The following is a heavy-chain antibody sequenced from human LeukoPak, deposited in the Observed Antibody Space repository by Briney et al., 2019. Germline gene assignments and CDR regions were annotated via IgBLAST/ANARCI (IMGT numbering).Heavy chain of an antibody. J-gene: IGHJ4*02. Sequence: PSETLSLTCTVSGGSISSYYWSWIRQPPGKGLEWIGYIYYSGSTNYNPSLKSRVTISVDTSKNQFSLKLSSVTAADTAVYYCARDYYYGSGRFDYWGQGTLVTVSS. CDR2: IYYSGST. CDR3: ARDYYYGSGRFDY. CDR1: GGSISSYY. D-gene: IGHD3-10*01. V-gene: IGHV4-59*01.